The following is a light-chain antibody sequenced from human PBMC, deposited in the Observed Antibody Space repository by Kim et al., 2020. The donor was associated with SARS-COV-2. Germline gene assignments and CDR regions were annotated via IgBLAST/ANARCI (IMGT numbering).Light chain of an antibody. CDR3: QQSYSTPLT. CDR1: QTNSSS. V-gene: IGKV1-39*01. Sequence: ATVRSKVNITCRTSQTNSSSLNWYQQKPGKDPKLLVHAASSLQSGVPSRFSGSGFGTDFTLTISSLQPEDVATYYCQQSYSTPLTFGGGTKVDIK. J-gene: IGKJ4*01. CDR2: AAS.